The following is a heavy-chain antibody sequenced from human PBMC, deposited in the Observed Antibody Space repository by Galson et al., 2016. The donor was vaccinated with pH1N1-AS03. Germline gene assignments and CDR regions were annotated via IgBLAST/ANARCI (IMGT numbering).Heavy chain of an antibody. CDR3: ATYMAGEGGRGY. Sequence: LSLTCSVSGASISSRSYHWVWIRQPPGKGLEWIGIVDYNVGTYYNPPLKSRVTIPADTSNNRFSLKLTSATAADTAIYYCATYMAGEGGRGYWGPGTLVTVSS. V-gene: IGHV4-39*02. CDR2: VDYNVGT. CDR1: GASISSRSYH. D-gene: IGHD3-10*01. J-gene: IGHJ4*02.